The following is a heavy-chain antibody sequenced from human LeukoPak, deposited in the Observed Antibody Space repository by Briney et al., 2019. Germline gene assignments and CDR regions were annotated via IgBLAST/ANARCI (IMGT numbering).Heavy chain of an antibody. J-gene: IGHJ4*02. CDR1: GYTFTGYY. D-gene: IGHD3-22*01. CDR2: INPNSGGT. Sequence: ASVKVSCKASGYTFTGYYMHWVRQAPGQGLEWMGRINPNSGGTNYAQKFQGRVTMTRDTSISTAYMELSRLRSDDTAVYYCAAQLITFMVLVEFDYWGQGTLVTVSS. V-gene: IGHV1-2*06. CDR3: AAQLITFMVLVEFDY.